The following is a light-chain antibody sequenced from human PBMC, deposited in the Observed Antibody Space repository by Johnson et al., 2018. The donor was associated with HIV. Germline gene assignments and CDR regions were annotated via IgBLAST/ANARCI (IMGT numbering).Light chain of an antibody. CDR1: TSNIGNNY. Sequence: QSVLTQPPSVSAAPGQKVTVSCSGSTSNIGNNYVSWYQQLPGTAPKLLIYDNKKRPSGISDRFSGSKSGTSVTLSITGLQTGDADDYYCGTWHCSLGAGGVFGTGTKVTVL. CDR3: GTWHCSLGAGGV. CDR2: DNK. V-gene: IGLV1-51*01. J-gene: IGLJ1*01.